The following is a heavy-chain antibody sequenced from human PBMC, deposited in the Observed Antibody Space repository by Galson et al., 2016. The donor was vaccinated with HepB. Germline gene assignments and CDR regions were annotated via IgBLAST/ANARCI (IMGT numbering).Heavy chain of an antibody. CDR3: ARDRHCITTSCQGL. V-gene: IGHV3-53*01. D-gene: IGHD2-2*01. J-gene: IGHJ4*02. CDR1: GFSVSNNY. Sequence: SLRLSCAASGFSVSNNYMTWVRQAPGKGLEWVSLIYSGGSTYYADSVKGRLTISRDSSKNTLYLQMNSLRAEDTAVYYCARDRHCITTSCQGLWGPGTLITVSS. CDR2: IYSGGST.